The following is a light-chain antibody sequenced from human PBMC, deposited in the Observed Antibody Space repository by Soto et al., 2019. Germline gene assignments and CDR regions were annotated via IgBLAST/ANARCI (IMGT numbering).Light chain of an antibody. Sequence: DIQMTQSPSTLSASVGDRVTITCRASQSISSWWAWYQQKPGKAPKLLIYKASSLESGVPSRFSGRGSGTEFTLAISSLQPDDCATYYCQQYNSYSPLTFGGGTPVEIK. V-gene: IGKV1-5*03. CDR1: QSISSW. J-gene: IGKJ4*01. CDR2: KAS. CDR3: QQYNSYSPLT.